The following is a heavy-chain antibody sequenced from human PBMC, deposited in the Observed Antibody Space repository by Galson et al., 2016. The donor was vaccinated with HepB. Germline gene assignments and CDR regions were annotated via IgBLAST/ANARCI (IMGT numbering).Heavy chain of an antibody. CDR1: GFSFSYYW. CDR2: INRDGSST. CDR3: VRVRFYYDTLKYYGMDV. J-gene: IGHJ6*02. Sequence: SLRLSCAGSGFSFSYYWMHWVRQAPGKGLVWVSRINRDGSSTEYADSVKGRFTMSRDNARNTLYLHMNSLRAEDTAIYYCVRVRFYYDTLKYYGMDVWGQGTTVIVSS. V-gene: IGHV3-74*01. D-gene: IGHD3-22*01.